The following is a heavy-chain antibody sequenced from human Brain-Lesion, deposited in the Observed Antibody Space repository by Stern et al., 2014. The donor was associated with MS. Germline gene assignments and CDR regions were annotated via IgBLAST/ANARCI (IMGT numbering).Heavy chain of an antibody. Sequence: VQLVESGPGLVKPSGTLSLTCAVSGGSISSSNWWSWVRQSPGKGLEWIGESDHSGRTIYNPSLKSRVTVSGDKSTNRFSLHLRSVPAADTAVYFCARFPASRPHVFDSWGEGTLVTVSS. CDR1: GGSISSSNW. CDR3: ARFPASRPHVFDS. J-gene: IGHJ4*02. D-gene: IGHD6-13*01. CDR2: SDHSGRT. V-gene: IGHV4-4*02.